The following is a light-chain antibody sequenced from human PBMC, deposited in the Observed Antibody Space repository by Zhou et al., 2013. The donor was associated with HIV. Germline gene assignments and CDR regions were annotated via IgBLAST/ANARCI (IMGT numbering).Light chain of an antibody. Sequence: EIVLTQSPATLSLSPGERATLSCRASQSASSYLAWYQQKPGQAPRLLIYDASNRATGIPARFSGSGSGPDFTLTISSLEPEDFAVYYCQQRITFGQGTRLEIK. CDR2: DAS. CDR1: QSASSY. V-gene: IGKV3-11*01. J-gene: IGKJ5*01. CDR3: QQRIT.